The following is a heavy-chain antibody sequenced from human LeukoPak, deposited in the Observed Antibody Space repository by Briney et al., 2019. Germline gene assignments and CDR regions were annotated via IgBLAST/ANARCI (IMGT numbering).Heavy chain of an antibody. Sequence: ASVKVSCKASGYTFSGYDIKWVRQATGQGLEWMGWMNTNSGNTGYAQKFQARVTMTRKTSISTAYMELSSLRSEDPALYYCARGPLPYYSDSSGYYYELDYGGQGTLVTVSS. V-gene: IGHV1-8*01. CDR1: GYTFSGYD. CDR3: ARGPLPYYSDSSGYYYELDY. CDR2: MNTNSGNT. D-gene: IGHD3-22*01. J-gene: IGHJ4*02.